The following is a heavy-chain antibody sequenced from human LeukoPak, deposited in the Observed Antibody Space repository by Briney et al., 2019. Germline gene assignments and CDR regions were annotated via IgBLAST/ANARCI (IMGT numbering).Heavy chain of an antibody. J-gene: IGHJ4*02. D-gene: IGHD6-13*01. V-gene: IGHV3-53*01. CDR2: IYNGGST. CDR1: GFTVSSNY. Sequence: GGSLRLSCAASGFTVSSNYMSWVRQAPGKGLEWVSIIYNGGSTYYAESVKGRFTISRDNSKSTLYLQMNSLRAEDTAVYYCARQGSLRYSSSWYYFDYWGQGTLVTVSS. CDR3: ARQGSLRYSSSWYYFDY.